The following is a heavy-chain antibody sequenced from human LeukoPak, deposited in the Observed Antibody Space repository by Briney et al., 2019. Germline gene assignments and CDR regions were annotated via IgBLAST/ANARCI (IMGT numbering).Heavy chain of an antibody. Sequence: GGSLRLSCAASGFTFSSYAMSWVRQAPGKGLEWVSAISGSGGSTYYADSVKGRFTISRDNSKNTLYLQMNSLRAEDTAVYYCAKSAQTYYYDSSGYSVGERATDFDYWGQGTLVTVSS. CDR2: ISGSGGST. V-gene: IGHV3-23*01. D-gene: IGHD3-22*01. CDR3: AKSAQTYYYDSSGYSVGERATDFDY. J-gene: IGHJ4*02. CDR1: GFTFSSYA.